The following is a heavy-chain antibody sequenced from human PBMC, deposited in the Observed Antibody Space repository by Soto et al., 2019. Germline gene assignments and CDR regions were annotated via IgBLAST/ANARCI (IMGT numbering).Heavy chain of an antibody. D-gene: IGHD2-2*01. CDR1: GYTFTSYC. CDR3: ARDRGYQLLPHYFDY. V-gene: IGHV1-18*01. J-gene: IGHJ4*02. Sequence: ASVKVSCKASGYTFTSYCISWVRQAPGQGLEWMGWISAYNGNTNYAQKLQGRVTMTTDTSTSTAYMELRSLRSDDTAVYYCARDRGYQLLPHYFDYWGQGTLVTVSS. CDR2: ISAYNGNT.